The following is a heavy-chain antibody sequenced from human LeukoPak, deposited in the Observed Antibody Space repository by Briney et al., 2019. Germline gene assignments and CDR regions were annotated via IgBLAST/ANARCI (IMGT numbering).Heavy chain of an antibody. CDR3: AKWTQPYCSGGSCYGGFDY. CDR1: GFTFSSYA. Sequence: GGSLRLSCPASGFTFSSYAMSWVRQAPGKGLEWVSAISGSGGSTYYADSVKGRFTISRDNSKNTLYLQMNSLRAEDTAVYYCAKWTQPYCSGGSCYGGFDYWGQVTLVTVPS. D-gene: IGHD2-15*01. J-gene: IGHJ4*02. CDR2: ISGSGGST. V-gene: IGHV3-23*01.